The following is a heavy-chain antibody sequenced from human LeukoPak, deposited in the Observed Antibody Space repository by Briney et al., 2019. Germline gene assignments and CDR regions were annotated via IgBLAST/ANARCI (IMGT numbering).Heavy chain of an antibody. CDR2: ISGSADDT. J-gene: IGHJ4*02. CDR3: AKGPKLGDGFHCDY. D-gene: IGHD5-24*01. V-gene: IGHV3-23*01. Sequence: GGSLRLSCAASGFTFNNYALSWVRQAPGKGLEWVSGISGSADDTYYAGSVKGRFTISRGFSKNTLYLQMNSLRVEDTALYFCAKGPKLGDGFHCDYWGQGTLVTVSS. CDR1: GFTFNNYA.